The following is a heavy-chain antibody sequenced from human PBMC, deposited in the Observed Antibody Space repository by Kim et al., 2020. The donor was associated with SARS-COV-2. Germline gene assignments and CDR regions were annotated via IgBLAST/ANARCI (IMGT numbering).Heavy chain of an antibody. D-gene: IGHD3-16*01. CDR2: ISRDGRTT. J-gene: IGHJ4*02. CDR1: GFSFSDYW. Sequence: GGSLRLSCAASGFSFSDYWMHWVRQAPGKGLVWVSRISRDGRTTHYADSVRGRFTITRDNAKNTVYLQMDSLSADDTAIYYCAGGIDYWGQGTLVTVSS. CDR3: AGGIDY. V-gene: IGHV3-74*01.